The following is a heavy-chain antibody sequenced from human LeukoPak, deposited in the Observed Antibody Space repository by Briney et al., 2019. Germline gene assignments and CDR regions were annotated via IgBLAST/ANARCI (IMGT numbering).Heavy chain of an antibody. CDR2: IYYSGST. J-gene: IGHJ4*02. CDR3: ARGFSTYYDFWSGPDLDY. D-gene: IGHD3-3*01. CDR1: GGSISSYY. Sequence: PSETLSLTCTVSGGSISSYYWSWIRQPPGKGLEWIGYIYYSGSTNYNPSLKSRVTISVDTSKNQFSLKLSSVTAADTTVYYCARGFSTYYDFWSGPDLDYWGQGTLVTVSS. V-gene: IGHV4-59*01.